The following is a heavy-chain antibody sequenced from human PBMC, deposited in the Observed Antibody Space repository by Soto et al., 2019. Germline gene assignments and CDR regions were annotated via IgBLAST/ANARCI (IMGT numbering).Heavy chain of an antibody. D-gene: IGHD2-2*01. V-gene: IGHV3-30-3*01. CDR3: GRCTSTSCHLGSDY. J-gene: IGHJ4*02. CDR1: GFTFSNYA. Sequence: QVQLVEFGGGVVQPGRSLRLSCAASGFTFSNYAMNWVRQAPGKGLERVALISYDGSNKYYADSVKGRFTISRDSSKNTLYLQMNSLRAADTAVYYCGRCTSTSCHLGSDYWGQGTLVTVSS. CDR2: ISYDGSNK.